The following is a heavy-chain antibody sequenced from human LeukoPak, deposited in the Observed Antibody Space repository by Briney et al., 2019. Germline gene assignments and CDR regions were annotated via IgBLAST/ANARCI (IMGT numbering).Heavy chain of an antibody. D-gene: IGHD5-18*01. Sequence: ASVKVSCKASGYTFTSYDINWVRQATGQGLEWMGWINPNSGNTGYAQKFQGRVTITRNTSISTAYMELSSLRSEDTAVYYCARSKAKVAFDIWGQGTMVTVSS. J-gene: IGHJ3*02. CDR3: ARSKAKVAFDI. CDR2: INPNSGNT. CDR1: GYTFTSYD. V-gene: IGHV1-8*03.